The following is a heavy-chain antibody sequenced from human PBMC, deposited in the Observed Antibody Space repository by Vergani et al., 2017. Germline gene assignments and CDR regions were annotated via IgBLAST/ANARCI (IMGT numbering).Heavy chain of an antibody. Sequence: QVQLVQSGAEVKKPGASVKVSCKVSGYTLTELSMHWVRQAPGKGLEWMGGFDPEDGETIYAQKFQGRVTMTEETSTDTAYLELSSLRAEDTAVYYCATDGVVPEHPPGYWGQGTLVTVSS. CDR1: GYTLTELS. CDR3: ATDGVVPEHPPGY. CDR2: FDPEDGET. V-gene: IGHV1-24*01. J-gene: IGHJ4*02. D-gene: IGHD2-2*01.